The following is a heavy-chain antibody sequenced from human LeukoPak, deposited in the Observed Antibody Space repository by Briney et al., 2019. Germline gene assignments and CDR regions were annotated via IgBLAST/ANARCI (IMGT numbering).Heavy chain of an antibody. CDR1: GPSTSVYY. CDR3: TRGHWALDC. D-gene: IGHD3-16*01. CDR2: IHHTGSL. J-gene: IGHJ4*02. Sequence: SETLSLTCTIFGPSTSVYYWSWVRQPPGKGLEWIGYIHHTGSLDYIPSLNSRATVYLETSKNQCSLKLTSLTAAVTAVYYCTRGHWALDCWGQGPLVTVSS. V-gene: IGHV4-59*01.